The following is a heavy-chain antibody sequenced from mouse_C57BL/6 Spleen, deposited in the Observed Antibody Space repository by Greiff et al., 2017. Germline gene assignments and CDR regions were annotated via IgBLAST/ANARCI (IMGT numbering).Heavy chain of an antibody. CDR2: IHPNSGST. Sequence: VQLQQPGAELVKPGASVKLSCKASGYTFTSYWMHWVKQRPGQGLEWIGMIHPNSGSTNYNEKFKSKATLTVDKSSSTAYMQLSSLTSEDSAVYYCARSIYYDYDGFAYWGQGTLVTGSA. D-gene: IGHD2-4*01. J-gene: IGHJ3*01. CDR3: ARSIYYDYDGFAY. V-gene: IGHV1-64*01. CDR1: GYTFTSYW.